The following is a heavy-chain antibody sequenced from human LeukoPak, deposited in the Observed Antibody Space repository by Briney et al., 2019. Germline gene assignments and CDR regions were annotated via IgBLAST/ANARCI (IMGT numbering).Heavy chain of an antibody. D-gene: IGHD3-16*01. J-gene: IGHJ4*02. Sequence: ASVKVSCKASGYTFTSYGISWVRQAPGQGLEWMGWISAYNGNTNYAQKLQGRVTMTTDTSTSTAYIELRSQRSDDPDVYYCAKADDSVWGSSHLSSLAYWGQGTLVTVSS. CDR1: GYTFTSYG. CDR3: AKADDSVWGSSHLSSLAY. V-gene: IGHV1-18*04. CDR2: ISAYNGNT.